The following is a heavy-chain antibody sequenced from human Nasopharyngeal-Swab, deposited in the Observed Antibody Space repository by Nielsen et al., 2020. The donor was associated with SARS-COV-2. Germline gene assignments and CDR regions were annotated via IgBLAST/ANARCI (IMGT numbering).Heavy chain of an antibody. D-gene: IGHD3-10*01. J-gene: IGHJ4*02. Sequence: GGSLRLSCAASGFTFSSYSMNWVRQAPGKGLEWVSSISSSSSYIYYADSVKGRFTISRDNAKNSLYLQMNSLRAEDTAVYYCAKDTTGFGELSPCYWGQGTLVTVSS. CDR2: ISSSSSYI. V-gene: IGHV3-21*04. CDR3: AKDTTGFGELSPCY. CDR1: GFTFSSYS.